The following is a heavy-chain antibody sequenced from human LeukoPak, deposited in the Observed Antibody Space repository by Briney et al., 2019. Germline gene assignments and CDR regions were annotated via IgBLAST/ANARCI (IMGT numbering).Heavy chain of an antibody. V-gene: IGHV1-3*03. D-gene: IGHD6-13*01. CDR2: INAGNGNT. CDR3: ARSGRAAAGRYYYYYYMDV. Sequence: ASVKVSCKASGYTFTSYAMHWVRQAPGRRLEWMGWINAGNGNTKYSQEFQGRVTITRDTSASTAYMELSSLRSEDMAVYYCARSGRAAAGRYYYYYYMDVWGKGTTVTVSS. J-gene: IGHJ6*03. CDR1: GYTFTSYA.